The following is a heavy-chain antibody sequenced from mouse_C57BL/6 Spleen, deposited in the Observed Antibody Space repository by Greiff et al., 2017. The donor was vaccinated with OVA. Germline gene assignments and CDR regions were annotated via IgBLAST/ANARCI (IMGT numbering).Heavy chain of an antibody. Sequence: VQLQQSGAELARPGASVTLSCKASGYTFTSYGISWVKQRTGQGLEWIGEIYPRSGNTYYNEKFKGKATLTADKSSSTAYMELRSLTSEDSAVYFCAREQKDVYNAMDKWGQGTSGSVSS. CDR2: IYPRSGNT. CDR1: GYTFTSYG. V-gene: IGHV1-81*01. J-gene: IGHJ4*01. CDR3: AREQKDVYNAMDK.